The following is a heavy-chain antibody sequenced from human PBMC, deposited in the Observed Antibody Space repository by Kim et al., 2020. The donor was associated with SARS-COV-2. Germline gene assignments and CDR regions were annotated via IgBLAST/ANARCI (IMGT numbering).Heavy chain of an antibody. Sequence: GGSLRLSCAASGFTFSGHAMNWVRQSPGRGLEWVANISDSGYIAHYADSVKGRFTISRDSSINTLYLQMNSLRDEDTAVYYCAKDPGLSAWGQGALVTVSS. CDR1: GFTFSGHA. CDR3: AKDPGLSA. CDR2: ISDSGYIA. V-gene: IGHV3-23*01. J-gene: IGHJ5*02.